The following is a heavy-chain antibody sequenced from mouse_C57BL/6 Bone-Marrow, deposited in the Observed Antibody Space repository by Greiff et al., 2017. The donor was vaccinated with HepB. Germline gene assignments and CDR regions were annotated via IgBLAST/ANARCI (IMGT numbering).Heavy chain of an antibody. CDR1: GYTFTSYG. D-gene: IGHD2-5*01. V-gene: IGHV1-81*01. Sequence: VQLKESGAELARPGASVKLSCKASGYTFTSYGISWVKQRTGQGLEWIGEINLRSGNTYYNEKFKGKATLTADKSSSTAYMVLRSLISEDSAVYFCARDGYYSNYEGAYWGQGTLVTVSA. CDR3: ARDGYYSNYEGAY. CDR2: INLRSGNT. J-gene: IGHJ3*01.